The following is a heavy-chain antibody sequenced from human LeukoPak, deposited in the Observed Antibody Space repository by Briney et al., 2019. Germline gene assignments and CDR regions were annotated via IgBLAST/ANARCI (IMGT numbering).Heavy chain of an antibody. CDR1: GFTFNSYA. Sequence: PGGALRLSCIASGFTFNSYAMFWVRQAPGKGLEWVSLIWYDASNKYFAASEKGRFTISRDNSKTTLYLQMNSLSAVDTAVYYCARARGWEPNYYYYYMDVWGKGTTVTVSS. CDR2: IWYDASNK. D-gene: IGHD1-26*01. J-gene: IGHJ6*03. CDR3: ARARGWEPNYYYYYMDV. V-gene: IGHV3-33*01.